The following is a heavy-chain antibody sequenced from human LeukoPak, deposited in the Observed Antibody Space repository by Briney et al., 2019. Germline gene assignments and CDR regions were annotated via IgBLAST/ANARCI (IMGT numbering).Heavy chain of an antibody. CDR3: AKDSSDRGVYDYCFDY. J-gene: IGHJ4*02. V-gene: IGHV3-30*18. Sequence: GRSLRLSCAASGFTFSSYGMHWVRQAPGKGLEWVAVISYDGSNKYYADSVKGRFTISRDNSKNTLYLQMNSLRAEDTAVYYCAKDSSDRGVYDYCFDYWGQGTLVTVSS. CDR1: GFTFSSYG. D-gene: IGHD3-10*01. CDR2: ISYDGSNK.